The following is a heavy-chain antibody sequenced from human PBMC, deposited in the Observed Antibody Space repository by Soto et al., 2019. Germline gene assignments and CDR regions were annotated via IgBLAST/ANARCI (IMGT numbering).Heavy chain of an antibody. V-gene: IGHV1-18*01. CDR3: ARDQGCSTSCYPDY. CDR1: GYTFTSYG. J-gene: IGHJ4*02. CDR2: ISAYNGNT. Sequence: ASVKFSCKASGYTFTSYGTSWVRQAPGQGLEWMGWISAYNGNTNYAQKLQGRVTMTTDTSTSTAYMELRSLRSDDTAVYYCARDQGCSTSCYPDYWGQGTLVTVSS. D-gene: IGHD2-2*01.